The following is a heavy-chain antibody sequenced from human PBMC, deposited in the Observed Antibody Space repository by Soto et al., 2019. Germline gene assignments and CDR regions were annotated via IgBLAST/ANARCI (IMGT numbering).Heavy chain of an antibody. V-gene: IGHV3-23*01. CDR3: AKYFFVHYGSGSYYNH. Sequence: EVQLLESGGGLVQRGGSLRLSCAASGFTFSSHAMSWVRQAPGKGLEWVSAIVGSGGSTYYADSVKGRFTISRDNSKTALYLQMNSQRAEDTAAYYCAKYFFVHYGSGSYYNHWGQGTLVTVSS. CDR1: GFTFSSHA. J-gene: IGHJ5*02. CDR2: IVGSGGST. D-gene: IGHD3-10*01.